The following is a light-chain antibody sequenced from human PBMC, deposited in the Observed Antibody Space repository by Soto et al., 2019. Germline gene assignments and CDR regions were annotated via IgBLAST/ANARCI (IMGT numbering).Light chain of an antibody. Sequence: ESLLTQSPGTLSLSAGESGTLSVRASQSLSSNYLAWYQQRPGQAPRLLIYGASSRATGIPDRFSGSGSGTEFTLTISKLDPEDCAMYDCQQSADSWTFGQGTQAEFK. CDR1: QSLSSNY. CDR2: GAS. J-gene: IGKJ1*01. CDR3: QQSADSWT. V-gene: IGKV3-20*01.